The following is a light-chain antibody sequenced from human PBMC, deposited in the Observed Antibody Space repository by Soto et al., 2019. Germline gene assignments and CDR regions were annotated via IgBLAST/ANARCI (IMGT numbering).Light chain of an antibody. CDR3: QQYNVWPLT. V-gene: IGKV3-15*01. Sequence: EIVMTQSPVTLSVSPGDRATLSCRASQSVNSNLAWYQQKPGQTPKLLIYVASTRATGIPARFSGSGSGTEFTLTSSSLQSEDFAFYYCQQYNVWPLTFGGGTKVEFK. CDR2: VAS. J-gene: IGKJ4*01. CDR1: QSVNSN.